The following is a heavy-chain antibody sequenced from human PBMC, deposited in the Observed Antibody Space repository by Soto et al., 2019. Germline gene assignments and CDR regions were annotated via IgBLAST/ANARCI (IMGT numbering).Heavy chain of an antibody. CDR1: GGSIGSGGYY. Sequence: SETLSLTCTVSGGSIGSGGYYWSWIRQHPGKGLEWIGYIYYSGSTYYNPSLKSRVTISVDTSKNQFSLKLSSVTAADTAVYYCTLIPGGKQLRRYWGQGTLVTVSS. CDR3: TLIPGGKQLRRY. J-gene: IGHJ4*02. V-gene: IGHV4-31*03. D-gene: IGHD6-6*01. CDR2: IYYSGST.